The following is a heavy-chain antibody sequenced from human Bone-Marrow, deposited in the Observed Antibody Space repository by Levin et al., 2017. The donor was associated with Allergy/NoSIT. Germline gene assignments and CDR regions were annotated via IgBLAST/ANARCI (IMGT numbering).Heavy chain of an antibody. D-gene: IGHD3-10*02. J-gene: IGHJ4*02. CDR2: IIAVAGIV. CDR1: GGSFSSYT. CDR3: ARDQLLGSRGYYVSWASDS. Sequence: SVKVSCKASGGSFSSYTFNWVRQAPGQGLEWIGRIIAVAGIVNYAQKFQGRVTITADKSTTTAYMELSSLRSEDTAVYYCARDQLLGSRGYYVSWASDSWGQVSLVTVSS. V-gene: IGHV1-69*04.